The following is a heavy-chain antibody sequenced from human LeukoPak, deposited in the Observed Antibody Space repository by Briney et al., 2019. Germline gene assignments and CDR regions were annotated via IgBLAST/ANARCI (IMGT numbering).Heavy chain of an antibody. V-gene: IGHV3-48*02. J-gene: IGHJ3*02. CDR2: ISPSSTTI. CDR3: ARGAGI. Sequence: QAGGSLRLSCAASGFTFSTYNMSWVRQAPGKGLEWVSYISPSSTTIYYADSVKGRFTISRDNAKISLYLQMNSLREEDTAVYYCARGAGIWGQGTMVTVSS. CDR1: GFTFSTYN.